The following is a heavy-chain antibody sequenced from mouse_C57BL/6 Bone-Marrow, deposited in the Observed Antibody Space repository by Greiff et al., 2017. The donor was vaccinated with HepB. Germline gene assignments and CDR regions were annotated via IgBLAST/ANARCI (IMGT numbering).Heavy chain of an antibody. Sequence: QVQLQQSGTELVKPGASVKLSCKASGYTFTSYWMHWVKQRPGQGLEWIGNINPSNGGTNYNEKFKSKATLTVDKSSSTAYMQLSSLTSEDSAVYYCARLAGGSSYVRDYWGQGTTLTVSS. CDR3: ARLAGGSSYVRDY. J-gene: IGHJ2*01. CDR1: GYTFTSYW. D-gene: IGHD1-1*01. CDR2: INPSNGGT. V-gene: IGHV1-53*01.